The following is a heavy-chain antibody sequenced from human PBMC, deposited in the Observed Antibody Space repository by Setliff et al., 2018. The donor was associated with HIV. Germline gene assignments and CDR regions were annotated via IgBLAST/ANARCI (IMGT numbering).Heavy chain of an antibody. Sequence: VASVKVSCKAFGYTFSTNAIHWVRQAPGQRLEWMGYINAGDDNTRYSEKFQGRVTITRDTSANTAYMDLSSLGSDDTAVYYCARDRPHNWFDPWGQGTLVTVSS. CDR2: INAGDDNT. CDR3: ARDRPHNWFDP. CDR1: GYTFSTNA. V-gene: IGHV1-3*01. J-gene: IGHJ5*02.